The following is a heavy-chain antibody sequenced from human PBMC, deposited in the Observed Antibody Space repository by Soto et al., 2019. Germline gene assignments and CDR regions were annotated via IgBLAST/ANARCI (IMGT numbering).Heavy chain of an antibody. Sequence: GGSLRLSCAASGFTFSSYAMSWVRQAPGKGLEWVSAISGSGGSTYYADSGKGRFTISRDNSKNTLYLQMNSLRAEDTAVYYCAKDQGDLTYYYGMDVWGQGTTVTVSS. V-gene: IGHV3-23*01. CDR1: GFTFSSYA. J-gene: IGHJ6*02. CDR2: ISGSGGST. D-gene: IGHD3-10*01. CDR3: AKDQGDLTYYYGMDV.